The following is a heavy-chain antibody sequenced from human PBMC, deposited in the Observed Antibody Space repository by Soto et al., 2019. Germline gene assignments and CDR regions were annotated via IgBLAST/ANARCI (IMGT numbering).Heavy chain of an antibody. Sequence: GGSLRLSCAASGFTFSVSAVHWVRQASGKGLEWIGRIRNKVNSYATVYPVSVRVRFRLSRDDSKNTAYLQLNSLRTDDTAVYYCATLPNVVGGVIGTYFDLWGRGTLVTVSS. CDR3: ATLPNVVGGVIGTYFDL. J-gene: IGHJ2*01. CDR1: GFTFSVSA. V-gene: IGHV3-73*01. CDR2: IRNKVNSYAT. D-gene: IGHD1-26*01.